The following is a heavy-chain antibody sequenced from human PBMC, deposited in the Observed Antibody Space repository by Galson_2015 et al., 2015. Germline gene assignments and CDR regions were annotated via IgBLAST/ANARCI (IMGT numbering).Heavy chain of an antibody. CDR2: TYHRSKWHN. Sequence: CAISGDSVSSNSAAWNRIRQSPSRGFEWLGRTYHRSKWHNDYAASVKSRISINPDTSKNQFSLQLTSVTPEDTAVYYCARTAGYIDVWGKGTTVTVSS. V-gene: IGHV6-1*01. CDR1: GDSVSSNSAA. CDR3: ARTAGYIDV. J-gene: IGHJ6*03.